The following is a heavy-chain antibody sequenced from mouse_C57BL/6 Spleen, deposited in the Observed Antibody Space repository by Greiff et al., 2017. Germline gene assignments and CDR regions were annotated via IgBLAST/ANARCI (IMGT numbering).Heavy chain of an antibody. CDR2: IRSTSNNYAS. Sequence: EVHLVESGGGLVQPKGSLKLSCAASGFSFNTYAMHWVRQAPGQGLEWVARIRSTSNNYASYYADSVKDRFTISRDDSASMLYLQMNSLKAEDTAMYYCVRHQNWAPMDDWGQGTSVTVSS. V-gene: IGHV10-1*01. D-gene: IGHD4-1*01. CDR3: VRHQNWAPMDD. CDR1: GFSFNTYA. J-gene: IGHJ4*01.